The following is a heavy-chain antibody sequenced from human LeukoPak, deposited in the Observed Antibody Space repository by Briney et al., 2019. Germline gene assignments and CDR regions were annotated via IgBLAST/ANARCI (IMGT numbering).Heavy chain of an antibody. V-gene: IGHV3-23*01. CDR1: GFTFSSYA. CDR2: ISGSGGST. J-gene: IGHJ3*02. Sequence: GGSLRLSCAASGFTFSSYAMSWVRQAPGKGLEWVSAISGSGGSTYYVDSVKGRFTISRDNAKNSLYLQMNSLRAEDTAVYYCAREQLVRSAFDIWGQGTMVTVSS. CDR3: AREQLVRSAFDI. D-gene: IGHD6-13*01.